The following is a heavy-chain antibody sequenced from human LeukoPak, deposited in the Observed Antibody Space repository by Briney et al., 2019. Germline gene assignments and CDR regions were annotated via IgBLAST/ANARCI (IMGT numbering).Heavy chain of an antibody. J-gene: IGHJ4*02. CDR1: GYTFTSYY. Sequence: ASVKVSCKASGYTFTSYYMHWVRQAPGQGLEWMGIINPSGGSTSYAQKFQGRVTMTRDTSTSTVYMELSSLRSEDTAVYYCARDRRGDGATRWTPLDYWGQGTLVTVS. V-gene: IGHV1-46*01. CDR3: ARDRRGDGATRWTPLDY. D-gene: IGHD1-26*01. CDR2: INPSGGST.